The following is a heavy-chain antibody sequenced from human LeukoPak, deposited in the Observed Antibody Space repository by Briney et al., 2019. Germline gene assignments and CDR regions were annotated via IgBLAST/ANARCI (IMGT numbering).Heavy chain of an antibody. CDR2: IYYSGST. D-gene: IGHD5-18*01. CDR3: ARVPGYSYGFDY. V-gene: IGHV4-59*12. Sequence: KPSETLSLTCTVSGDSISSYYCSWIRQTPGKGLEWIGSIYYSGSTYYNPSLKSRVTISVDTSKNQFSLKLSSVTAADTAVYYCARVPGYSYGFDYWGQGTLVTVSS. CDR1: GDSISSYY. J-gene: IGHJ4*02.